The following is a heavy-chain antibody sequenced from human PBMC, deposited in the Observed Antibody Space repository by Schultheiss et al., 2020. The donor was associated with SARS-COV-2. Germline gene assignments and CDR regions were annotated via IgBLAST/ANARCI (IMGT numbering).Heavy chain of an antibody. CDR3: ARLGGITFGGIIV. V-gene: IGHV4-61*08. Sequence: SGPTLVKPTQTLTLTCTFSGFSLSTGGMCVSWIRRAPGKGLQWIGYISYSGTTNYNPSLKSRVTISVDTSKNQFSLKLSSVTAADTAVYYCARLGGITFGGIIVWGQGTLVTVSS. CDR2: ISYSGTT. CDR1: GFSLSTGGMC. J-gene: IGHJ4*02. D-gene: IGHD3-16*02.